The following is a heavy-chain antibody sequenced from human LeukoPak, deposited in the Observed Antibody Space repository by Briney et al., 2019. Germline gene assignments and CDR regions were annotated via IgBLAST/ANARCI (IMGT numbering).Heavy chain of an antibody. CDR3: AKKGDYVWGSYRFDY. CDR2: ISGSGGST. J-gene: IGHJ4*02. V-gene: IGHV3-23*01. CDR1: GFTFSSYA. Sequence: GGSLRLSCAASGFTFSSYAMSWVRQAPGKGLEWDSAISGSGGSTYYADSVKGRFTISRDDSKNTLYLQMNSLRAEDTAVYYCAKKGDYVWGSYRFDYWGQGTLVTVSS. D-gene: IGHD3-16*02.